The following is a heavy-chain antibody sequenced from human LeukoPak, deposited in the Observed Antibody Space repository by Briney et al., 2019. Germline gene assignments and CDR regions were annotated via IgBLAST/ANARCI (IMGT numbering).Heavy chain of an antibody. V-gene: IGHV4-30-2*01. Sequence: KTSQTLSLTCAVSGGSISSGGYSWSWIRQPPGKGLEWIGYIYHSGSTYYNPSLKSRVTISVGRSKNQFSLKLSSVTAADTAVYYCAKVPIGGQLMPWGQGTLVTVSS. D-gene: IGHD2-8*01. CDR1: GGSISSGGYS. J-gene: IGHJ5*02. CDR3: AKVPIGGQLMP. CDR2: IYHSGST.